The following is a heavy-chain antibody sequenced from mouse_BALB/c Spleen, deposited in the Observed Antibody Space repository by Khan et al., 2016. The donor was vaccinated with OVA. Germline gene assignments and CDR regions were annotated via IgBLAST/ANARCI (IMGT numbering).Heavy chain of an antibody. CDR3: AREEALYYFDY. CDR1: GYIFTSYW. D-gene: IGHD3-2*02. V-gene: IGHV1S132*01. Sequence: QVQLQQSGAELVRPGTSVKLSCKTSGYIFTSYWIHWVKQRSGQGPEWIARIYPGTDNTYYNEKFKDKATLTADKSSSTAYLQLSSLKSEDSAVFFCAREEALYYFDYWGQGTTLTVSS. J-gene: IGHJ2*01. CDR2: IYPGTDNT.